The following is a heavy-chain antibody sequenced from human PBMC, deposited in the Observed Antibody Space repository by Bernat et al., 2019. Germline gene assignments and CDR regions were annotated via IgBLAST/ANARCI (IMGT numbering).Heavy chain of an antibody. Sequence: QVELQQSGPGLVKPSQTLSVTCAISGDSVSSNSAAWNWIRQSPSRGLEWLGRTYYRSKWYNDYAVSVKSRITINPDTSKNHFSLQLTSVTPEDTAVYYCANSLGFCPGGRCRPGRFDYWGQGTLVTVSS. CDR3: ANSLGFCPGGRCRPGRFDY. D-gene: IGHD2-8*02. V-gene: IGHV6-1*01. CDR2: TYYRSKWYN. J-gene: IGHJ4*02. CDR1: GDSVSSNSAA.